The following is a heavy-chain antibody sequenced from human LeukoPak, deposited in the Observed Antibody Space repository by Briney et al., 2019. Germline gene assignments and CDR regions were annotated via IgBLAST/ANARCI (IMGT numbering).Heavy chain of an antibody. D-gene: IGHD3-16*01. Sequence: SETLSLTCAVYGGSFSGYYWSWIRQPPGKGLEWIGEINHSGSTNYNPSLKSRVTISADTSKNQFSLKLSSVTAADTAVYYCARGRTLRVGGYYYYYYMDVWGKGTTVTVSS. CDR2: INHSGST. CDR3: ARGRTLRVGGYYYYYYMDV. J-gene: IGHJ6*03. CDR1: GGSFSGYY. V-gene: IGHV4-34*01.